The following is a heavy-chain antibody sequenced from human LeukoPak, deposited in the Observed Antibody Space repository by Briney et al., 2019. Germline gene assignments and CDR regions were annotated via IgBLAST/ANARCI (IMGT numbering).Heavy chain of an antibody. J-gene: IGHJ2*01. CDR2: ISSNGIST. CDR1: GFTFSSYA. V-gene: IGHV3-64D*09. Sequence: GGSLRLSCSASGFTFSSYAMHWVRQAPGKGLEDVSAISSNGISTFYANSVKGRFTVSRDDSKNTVYLQMGSLRAEDMAVYYCVKWTNYYFALWGRGTLVTVSS. CDR3: VKWTNYYFAL. D-gene: IGHD2-8*01.